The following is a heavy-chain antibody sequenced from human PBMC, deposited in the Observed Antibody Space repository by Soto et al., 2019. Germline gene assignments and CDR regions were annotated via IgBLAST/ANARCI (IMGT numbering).Heavy chain of an antibody. Sequence: PGGSLRLSCSASGFTFSSYAMHWVRQAPGKGLEYVSAISSNGGSTYYADSVKGRFTISRDNSKNTLYLQMSSLRAEDTAVYYCVKNGGITMVREPPVVSYYGMDVWGQGTTVTVSS. CDR2: ISSNGGST. J-gene: IGHJ6*02. D-gene: IGHD3-10*01. V-gene: IGHV3-64D*06. CDR1: GFTFSSYA. CDR3: VKNGGITMVREPPVVSYYGMDV.